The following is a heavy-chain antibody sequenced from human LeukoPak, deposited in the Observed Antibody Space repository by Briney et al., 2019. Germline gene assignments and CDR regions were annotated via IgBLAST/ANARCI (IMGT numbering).Heavy chain of an antibody. J-gene: IGHJ4*02. CDR2: ISYDGTYE. V-gene: IGHV3-30*04. CDR3: VGEVGPRDFGN. CDR1: GFSFSSHA. D-gene: IGHD1-26*01. Sequence: GGSLRLSCAASGFSFSSHAMHWVRQAPGKGLEWVALISYDGTYEDYLDSVKGRFSISRDNSKSTMSLQMNSLRLEDTAVYYCVGEVGPRDFGNWGQGTLVTVSS.